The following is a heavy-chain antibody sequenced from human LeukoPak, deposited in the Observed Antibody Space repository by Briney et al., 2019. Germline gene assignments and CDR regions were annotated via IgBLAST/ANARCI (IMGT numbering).Heavy chain of an antibody. J-gene: IGHJ4*02. Sequence: PGGSLRLSCAASGFTFSDFYMSWIRQAPGKELEWVSYISSSGSSTYYADSVKGRFSISRDNAKNSLYLQMNSLRAEDTAVYYCAMRPVGNALPYYLDYWGQGTLVTVSS. D-gene: IGHD1-26*01. V-gene: IGHV3-11*01. CDR3: AMRPVGNALPYYLDY. CDR2: ISSSGSST. CDR1: GFTFSDFY.